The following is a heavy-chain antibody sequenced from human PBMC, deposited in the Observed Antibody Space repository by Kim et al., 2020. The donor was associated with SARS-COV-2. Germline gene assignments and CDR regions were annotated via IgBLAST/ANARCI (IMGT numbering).Heavy chain of an antibody. V-gene: IGHV1-18*01. J-gene: IGHJ3*02. CDR3: ASWGSGXXSWDAFDI. D-gene: IGHD1-26*01. CDR2: ISAYNGNT. Sequence: AAVKVSCKASGYTFTSYGISWVRQAPGQGLEWRGWISAYNGNTNYAQKLQGIVTMTTDKSTSTAYMELRSRRSDDTAGYYCASWGSGXXSWDAFDIWGQGTMVTVSS. CDR1: GYTFTSYG.